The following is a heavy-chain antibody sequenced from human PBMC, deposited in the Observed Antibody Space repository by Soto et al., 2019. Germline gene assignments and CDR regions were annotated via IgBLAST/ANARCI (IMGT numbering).Heavy chain of an antibody. D-gene: IGHD1-26*01. CDR2: IWYDGSNK. V-gene: IGHV3-33*01. J-gene: IGHJ4*02. CDR1: GFTFSSYG. CDR3: ARDPVYSGSYLYYFDY. Sequence: PGGSLRLSCAASGFTFSSYGMHWVRQAPGKGLEWVAVIWYDGSNKYYADSVKGRFTISRDNSKNTLYLQMNSLRAEDTAVYYCARDPVYSGSYLYYFDYWGQGTLVTVSS.